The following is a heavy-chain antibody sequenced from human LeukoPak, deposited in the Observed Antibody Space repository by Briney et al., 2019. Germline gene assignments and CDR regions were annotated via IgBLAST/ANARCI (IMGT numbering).Heavy chain of an antibody. J-gene: IGHJ4*02. Sequence: GGSLRLSCAASGFRFSSYSMNWVRQAPGKGPEWVSYISHTGSTMSYADSVKGRFTISRDNAKNTLYLQMNNLRAEDTAVYYCARDQYYFDYWGQGTLVTVSS. V-gene: IGHV3-48*04. CDR1: GFRFSSYS. CDR2: ISHTGSTM. CDR3: ARDQYYFDY.